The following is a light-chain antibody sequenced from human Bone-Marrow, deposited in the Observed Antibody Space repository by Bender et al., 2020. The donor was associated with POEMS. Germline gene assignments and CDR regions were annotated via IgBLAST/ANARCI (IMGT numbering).Light chain of an antibody. V-gene: IGLV2-14*01. CDR1: TSDIGDYNY. CDR3: SSYRSSGAP. Sequence: QFALTQPASVSGSPGQSITISCTGTTSDIGDYNYVSWYQQHPGKAPKLMIYEVSFRPSGISDRFSGSKSGNTASLTISDLQPEDEADYFCSSYRSSGAPFGGGTRLTVL. J-gene: IGLJ2*01. CDR2: EVS.